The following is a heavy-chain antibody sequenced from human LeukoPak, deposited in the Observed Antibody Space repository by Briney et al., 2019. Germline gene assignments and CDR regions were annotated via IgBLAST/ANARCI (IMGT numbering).Heavy chain of an antibody. Sequence: SETLSLTCTVSGYSISSGYYWGWIRQPPGKGLEWIGSIYHSGSTYYNPSLKSRVTISVDTSKNQFSLKLSSVTAADTAVYYCAREGIAARPGAYWGQGTLVTVSS. J-gene: IGHJ4*02. CDR2: IYHSGST. D-gene: IGHD6-6*01. CDR3: AREGIAARPGAY. CDR1: GYSISSGYY. V-gene: IGHV4-38-2*02.